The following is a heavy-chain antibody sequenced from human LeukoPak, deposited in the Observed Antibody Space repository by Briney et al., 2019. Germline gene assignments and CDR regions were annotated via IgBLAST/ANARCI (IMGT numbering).Heavy chain of an antibody. D-gene: IGHD5-12*01. J-gene: IGHJ4*02. V-gene: IGHV1-69*13. Sequence: ASVKVSCKASGGTFSSYAISWVRQAPGQGLEWMGGIIPIFGTANYAQKFQGRVTITADESTSTAYMELSSLRSEDTAVYYCARVADSGYDLGVDYWGQGTLVTVSS. CDR2: IIPIFGTA. CDR1: GGTFSSYA. CDR3: ARVADSGYDLGVDY.